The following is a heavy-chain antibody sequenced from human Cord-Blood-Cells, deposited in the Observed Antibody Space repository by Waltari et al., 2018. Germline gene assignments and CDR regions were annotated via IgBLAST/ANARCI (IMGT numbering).Heavy chain of an antibody. CDR3: ARQLWFGELLFDAFDI. Sequence: QLQLQESGPGLVKPSETLSLTCTVSGGSISSSSYYWGWIRQPPGKGLEWIGSIYYSGSTYYNPALKSRVTISVDRSKSHFSRKLSSVTAADTAVYYCARQLWFGELLFDAFDIWGQGTMVTVSS. CDR2: IYYSGST. D-gene: IGHD3-10*01. CDR1: GGSISSSSYY. J-gene: IGHJ3*02. V-gene: IGHV4-39*01.